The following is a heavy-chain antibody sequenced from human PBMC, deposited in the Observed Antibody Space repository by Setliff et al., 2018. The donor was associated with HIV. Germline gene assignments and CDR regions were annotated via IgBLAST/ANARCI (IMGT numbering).Heavy chain of an antibody. Sequence: PSETLSLTCTVSGGSISSGSYYWSWIRQPAGKGLEWIGHIHTSGSTKYNPSLKSRVTMSVDTSKNQFSLKLSSVTAADTAVYYCARGGYYYYFGVDVWGQGTTVTVSS. CDR1: GGSISSGSYY. CDR2: IHTSGST. J-gene: IGHJ6*02. CDR3: ARGGYYYYFGVDV. D-gene: IGHD3-16*01. V-gene: IGHV4-61*09.